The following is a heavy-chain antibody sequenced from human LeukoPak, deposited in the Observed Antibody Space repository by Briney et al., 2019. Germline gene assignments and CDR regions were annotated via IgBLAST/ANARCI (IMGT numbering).Heavy chain of an antibody. CDR2: ISGYNGNT. Sequence: ASVKVSCKASGYTFSEYAITWVRQAPGQGLEWMGWISGYNGNTNYAQKFQGRVTITADKSTSTAYMELSSLRSEDTAVYYCARDEDPRPGTAMGIRPYYFDYWGQGTLVTVSS. J-gene: IGHJ4*02. CDR3: ARDEDPRPGTAMGIRPYYFDY. D-gene: IGHD5-18*01. CDR1: GYTFSEYA. V-gene: IGHV1-18*01.